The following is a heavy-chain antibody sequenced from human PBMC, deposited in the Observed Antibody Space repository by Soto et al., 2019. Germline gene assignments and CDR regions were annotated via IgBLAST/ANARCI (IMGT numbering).Heavy chain of an antibody. CDR3: AKGGYSSNRRSYYFGMDV. CDR2: ISGSGGTT. J-gene: IGHJ6*02. D-gene: IGHD6-13*01. Sequence: EVQLLESGGGLVQPGGSLRLSCAASGFTFTSYVMSWVRQAPGKGLEWVSAISGSGGTTYYADSVKGRFTISRDNSKNTLDMQMNSLRAEDTAVYYCAKGGYSSNRRSYYFGMDVWGQGTTVTVSS. V-gene: IGHV3-23*01. CDR1: GFTFTSYV.